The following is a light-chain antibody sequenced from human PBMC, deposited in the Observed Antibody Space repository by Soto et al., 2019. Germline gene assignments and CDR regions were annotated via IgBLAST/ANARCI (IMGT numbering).Light chain of an antibody. CDR2: AAS. Sequence: DVQMTQSPSSLSAYVGDRVTITCRASQGISSYLAWYQQKPGKAPKLLIYAASTLQSGVPSRFSGSGSGTEFTLTISSLQPEDFATYYCQHYNTYSPGTFGQGTKVDIK. CDR1: QGISSY. J-gene: IGKJ1*01. V-gene: IGKV1-9*01. CDR3: QHYNTYSPGT.